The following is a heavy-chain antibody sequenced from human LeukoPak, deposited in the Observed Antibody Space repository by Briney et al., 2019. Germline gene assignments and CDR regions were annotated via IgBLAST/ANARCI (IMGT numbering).Heavy chain of an antibody. CDR3: AKVKYVVVVPATPYDY. J-gene: IGHJ4*02. Sequence: GGSLRLSRAASGFTFSSYAISWVRQAPGKGLEWVSAISGSGGSTYYADSVKGRFTISRDNSKNTLYLQMNSLRAEDTAVYYCAKVKYVVVVPATPYDYWGQGTLVTVSS. CDR1: GFTFSSYA. CDR2: ISGSGGST. V-gene: IGHV3-23*01. D-gene: IGHD2-2*01.